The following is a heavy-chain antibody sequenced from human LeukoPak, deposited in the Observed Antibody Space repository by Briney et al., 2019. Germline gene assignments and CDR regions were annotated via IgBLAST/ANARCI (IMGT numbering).Heavy chain of an antibody. J-gene: IGHJ4*02. CDR1: GYTFTGYY. Sequence: ASVKVSCKASGYTFTGYYMHWVRQAPGQGLEWMGWINPNSGGTNYAQKFQGRVTMTRDTSISTAYMELSRLRSEDTAVYYCARDSHSSGWTGDYWGQGTLVTVSS. CDR3: ARDSHSSGWTGDY. V-gene: IGHV1-2*02. D-gene: IGHD6-19*01. CDR2: INPNSGGT.